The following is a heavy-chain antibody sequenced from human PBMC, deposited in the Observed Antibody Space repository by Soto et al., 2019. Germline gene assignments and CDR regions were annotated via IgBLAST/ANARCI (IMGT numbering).Heavy chain of an antibody. CDR3: ATAHIVVVPAAITPVEVNY. D-gene: IGHD2-2*01. CDR2: FDPEDGET. Sequence: ASVKVSCKVSGYTLTELSMHWVRQAPGKGLEWMGGFDPEDGETIYAQKFQGRVTMTEDTSTDTAYMELSSLRSEDTAVYYCATAHIVVVPAAITPVEVNYWGQGTLVTVSS. CDR1: GYTLTELS. J-gene: IGHJ4*02. V-gene: IGHV1-24*01.